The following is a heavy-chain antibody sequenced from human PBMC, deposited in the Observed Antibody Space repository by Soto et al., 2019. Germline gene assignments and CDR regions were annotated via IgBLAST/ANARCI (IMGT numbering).Heavy chain of an antibody. CDR3: ARQYDFWSYNWFDP. V-gene: IGHV4-39*01. J-gene: IGHJ5*02. CDR2: IYYSGST. CDR1: GGSISSSSYY. Sequence: PSETLSLTCTVSGGSISSSSYYWGWIRQPPGKGLEWIGSIYYSGSTYYNPSLKSRVTISVDTSKNQFSLKLSSVTAADTAVYYCARQYDFWSYNWFDPWGQGTQVTVSS. D-gene: IGHD3-3*01.